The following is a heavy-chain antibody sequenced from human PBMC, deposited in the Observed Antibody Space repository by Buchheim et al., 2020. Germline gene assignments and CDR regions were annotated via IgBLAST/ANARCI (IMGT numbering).Heavy chain of an antibody. CDR1: GFTFSSYS. D-gene: IGHD3-3*01. CDR3: ARDAYDFWSGYEDY. Sequence: EVQLVESGGGLVKPGGSLRLSCAASGFTFSSYSMNWVRQAPGKGLEWVSSISSSSSYIYYADSVKGRFTISRDHPQNSRYPQMNSLRAEDTAVYYCARDAYDFWSGYEDYWGQGTL. CDR2: ISSSSSYI. V-gene: IGHV3-21*01. J-gene: IGHJ4*02.